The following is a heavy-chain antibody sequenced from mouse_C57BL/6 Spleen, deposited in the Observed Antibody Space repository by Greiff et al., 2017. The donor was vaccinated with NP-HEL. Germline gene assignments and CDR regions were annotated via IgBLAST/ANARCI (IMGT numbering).Heavy chain of an antibody. CDR1: GCAFPLSS. Sequence: QVQLQQSGPGLVQPSQRGVITWAVSGCAFPLSSCHFSPPSRLNCLYFLLLIWIFASTDYNAAFISRLSISKDNSKSQVFFKMNSLQADDTAIYYCARKGVNPDLAYWGQGTLVTVSA. J-gene: IGHJ3*01. CDR2: IWIFAST. V-gene: IGHV2-2*01. CDR3: ARKGVNPDLAY.